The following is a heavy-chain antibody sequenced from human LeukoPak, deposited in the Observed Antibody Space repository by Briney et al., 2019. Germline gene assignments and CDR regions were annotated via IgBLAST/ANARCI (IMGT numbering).Heavy chain of an antibody. CDR2: INPSGGST. Sequence: GAPVKVPCKASGYTFTGYYMHWVRQAPGQGLEWMGIINPSGGSTSYAQKFQGRVTMTRDMSTSTVYMELSSLRSEDTAVYYCASQTDGYSSSWYPFDYWGQGTLVTVSS. J-gene: IGHJ4*02. CDR1: GYTFTGYY. V-gene: IGHV1-46*01. D-gene: IGHD6-13*01. CDR3: ASQTDGYSSSWYPFDY.